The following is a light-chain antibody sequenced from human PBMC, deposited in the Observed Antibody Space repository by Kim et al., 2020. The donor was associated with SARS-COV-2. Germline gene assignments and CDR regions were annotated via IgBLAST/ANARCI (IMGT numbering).Light chain of an antibody. J-gene: IGLJ3*02. CDR2: GKN. CDR3: NSRDSSGNHP. V-gene: IGLV3-19*01. CDR1: SLRSYY. Sequence: SSELTQDPAVSVALGQTVRITCQGDSLRSYYASWYQQKPGQATVLVIYGKNNRPSGIPDRFSGSSSGNTASLTITGAQAEDEADYYCNSRDSSGNHPFGGGTQLTVL.